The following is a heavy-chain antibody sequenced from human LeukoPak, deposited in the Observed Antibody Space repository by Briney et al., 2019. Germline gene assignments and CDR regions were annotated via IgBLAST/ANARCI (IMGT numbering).Heavy chain of an antibody. CDR2: IYLADSDA. D-gene: IGHD2-15*01. J-gene: IGHJ3*02. CDR3: ARPKTETGYDAFDI. Sequence: GESLKISCKGSGYSYNSYWIGWVRQMPGKGLEWMGIIYLADSDARYSLSFQGQVTISADKSINTAYLEWSSLRASDTAMYYCARPKTETGYDAFDIWGQGTMVSV. V-gene: IGHV5-51*01. CDR1: GYSYNSYW.